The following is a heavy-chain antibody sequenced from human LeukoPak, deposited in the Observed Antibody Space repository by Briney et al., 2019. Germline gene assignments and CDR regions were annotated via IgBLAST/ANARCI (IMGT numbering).Heavy chain of an antibody. Sequence: SETLSLTCTDSGGSMSPYHWGWIRQPPGEGLEWTGYIYYSGSTNYNPSLKSRVTISVDTSRNQFSLKLSSVTAADTAIYYCARAVSGRFDYWGQGTLVTVSS. CDR1: GGSMSPYH. J-gene: IGHJ4*02. CDR3: ARAVSGRFDY. CDR2: IYYSGST. V-gene: IGHV4-59*08. D-gene: IGHD6-19*01.